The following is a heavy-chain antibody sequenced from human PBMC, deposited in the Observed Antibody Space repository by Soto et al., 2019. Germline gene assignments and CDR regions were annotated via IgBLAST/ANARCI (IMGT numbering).Heavy chain of an antibody. CDR3: ARGYCNNGVCYRYFDL. CDR2: TRHKANSYTT. Sequence: GGSLRLSCAASGFTFSDNYMDWVRQAPGKGLDWVGRTRHKANSYTTEYAASVKGRFTISRADSKNSLYLQMSSLKTADTAVYYCARGYCNNGVCYRYFDLWGRGTLVTVSS. J-gene: IGHJ2*01. V-gene: IGHV3-72*01. D-gene: IGHD2-8*01. CDR1: GFTFSDNY.